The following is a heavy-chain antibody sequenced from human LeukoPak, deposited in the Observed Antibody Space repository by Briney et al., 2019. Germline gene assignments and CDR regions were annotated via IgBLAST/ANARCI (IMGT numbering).Heavy chain of an antibody. CDR1: GVTLNNYA. CDR3: ARPYGPGNYINLGLDF. D-gene: IGHD3-10*01. V-gene: IGHV1-69*15. Sequence: ASVKVSCKASGVTLNNYAISWVRQAPGQGLEWMGRTIPVFATTTYAQKFQGRVMITADESTSTVHMESSSLTAEDTALYYCARPYGPGNYINLGLDFWGQGTLVTVS. J-gene: IGHJ4*02. CDR2: TIPVFATT.